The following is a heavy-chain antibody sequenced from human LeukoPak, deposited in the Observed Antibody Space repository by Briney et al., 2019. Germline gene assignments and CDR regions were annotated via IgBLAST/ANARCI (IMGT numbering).Heavy chain of an antibody. CDR3: ARAAENYGGRFDS. J-gene: IGHJ4*02. Sequence: GGSLRLSCAASGCTLSSHSMNWVRQAPGKGLEWVSSISSSSSYIYYADSVKGRFTISRDNAKNSLYLQMNSLRAEDTAVYYRARAAENYGGRFDSWGQGTLVTVSS. V-gene: IGHV3-21*01. D-gene: IGHD3-16*01. CDR2: ISSSSSYI. CDR1: GCTLSSHS.